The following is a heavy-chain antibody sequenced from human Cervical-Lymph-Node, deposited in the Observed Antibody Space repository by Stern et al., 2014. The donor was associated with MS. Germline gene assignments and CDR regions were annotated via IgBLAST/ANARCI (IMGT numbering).Heavy chain of an antibody. CDR1: GGSFSGYH. CDR3: AREGPRMVRGVPRGGINDY. CDR2: ITHCGIV. Sequence: QVQLQQWGAGLLEPSETLSLTCAVSGGSFSGYHWSWIRQPPGKGLEWLGEITHCGIVNYSPALKSRVTIFVDTSNTHFSLKLNSVTAADTAVYYCAREGPRMVRGVPRGGINDYWGQGTVVTVSS. V-gene: IGHV4-34*01. J-gene: IGHJ4*02. D-gene: IGHD3-10*01.